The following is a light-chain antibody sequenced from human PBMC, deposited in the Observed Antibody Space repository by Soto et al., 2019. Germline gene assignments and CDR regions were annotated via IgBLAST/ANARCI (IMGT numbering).Light chain of an antibody. CDR1: QGIHIH. Sequence: DIQLTQSPSFLSASEGDIVSITCRASQGIHIHLSWYQQKPGKAPKLLIYYASTLQSGVPSRFSGSGSGTELTLTINCLQPEDFATYYGQQLNSYPRTFGRGTREDIK. V-gene: IGKV1-9*01. CDR3: QQLNSYPRT. CDR2: YAS. J-gene: IGKJ3*01.